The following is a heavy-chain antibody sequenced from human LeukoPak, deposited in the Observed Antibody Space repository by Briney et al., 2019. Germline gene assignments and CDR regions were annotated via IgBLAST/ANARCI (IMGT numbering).Heavy chain of an antibody. CDR2: ISYDGSNK. CDR1: GFTFSSYA. Sequence: GGSLRLSCAASGFTFSSYAMHWVRQAPGKGLEWVAVISYDGSNKYYADSVKGRFTISRDNSMNTLYLQMNSLRAEDTAVYYCARDDVGRYRYCSSTSCPKSGAFDIWGQGTMVTVSS. D-gene: IGHD2-2*01. CDR3: ARDDVGRYRYCSSTSCPKSGAFDI. V-gene: IGHV3-30*01. J-gene: IGHJ3*02.